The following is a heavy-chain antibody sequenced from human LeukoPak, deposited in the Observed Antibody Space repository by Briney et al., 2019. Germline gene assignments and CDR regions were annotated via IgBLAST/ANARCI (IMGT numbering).Heavy chain of an antibody. J-gene: IGHJ4*02. CDR1: GFTFSSYA. D-gene: IGHD4-17*01. Sequence: PGGSLRLSCAASGFTFSSYAMSWVRQAPGKALEWVSAISGSGGNTYYADSVKGRFTISRDNSKNTLYLQMNSVRAEDTAVYYCAKDFGTVFPFGLIDFWGQGTMVTVSS. CDR2: ISGSGGNT. V-gene: IGHV3-23*01. CDR3: AKDFGTVFPFGLIDF.